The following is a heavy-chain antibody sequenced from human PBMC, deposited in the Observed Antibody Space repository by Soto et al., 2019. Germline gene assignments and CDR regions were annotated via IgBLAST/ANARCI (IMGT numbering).Heavy chain of an antibody. CDR3: ARPGGSYYYYGMDV. D-gene: IGHD3-16*01. Sequence: PGESLKISCKGSGYSFTSYWISWVRQMPGKGLEWMGGIDPSGSYTNYSPSFQGHVTISADKSISTAYLQWSSLKASDTAMYYCARPGGSYYYYGMDVWGQGTTVTVSS. CDR2: IDPSGSYT. J-gene: IGHJ6*02. CDR1: GYSFTSYW. V-gene: IGHV5-10-1*01.